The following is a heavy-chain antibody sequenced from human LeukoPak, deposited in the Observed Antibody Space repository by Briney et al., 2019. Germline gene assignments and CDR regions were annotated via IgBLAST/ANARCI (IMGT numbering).Heavy chain of an antibody. CDR2: TYYRSTWYN. D-gene: IGHD2-2*01. CDR3: ARRLTQYDCFDP. V-gene: IGHV6-1*01. J-gene: IGHJ5*02. CDR1: GDSVSSNSVT. Sequence: SQTLSLTCAISGDSVSSNSVTWNWIRQCSSRGLEWLGRTYYRSTWYNDYAVSVRGRITVNPDTSKNQFSLHLNSVTPEDTAVYYCARRLTQYDCFDPWDQGILVTVSS.